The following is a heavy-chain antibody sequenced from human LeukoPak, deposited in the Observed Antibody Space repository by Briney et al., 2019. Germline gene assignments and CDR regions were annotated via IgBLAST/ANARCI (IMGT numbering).Heavy chain of an antibody. Sequence: ASVKVSCKASGYTFTGYYMHWVRQAPGQGLEWMGWINPNSGGTNYAQKFQGRVTMTRDTSISTAYMELSRLRSDDTAVYCCARELIVVVTSDAFDIWGQGTMVTVSS. D-gene: IGHD2-21*02. CDR1: GYTFTGYY. CDR3: ARELIVVVTSDAFDI. CDR2: INPNSGGT. J-gene: IGHJ3*02. V-gene: IGHV1-2*02.